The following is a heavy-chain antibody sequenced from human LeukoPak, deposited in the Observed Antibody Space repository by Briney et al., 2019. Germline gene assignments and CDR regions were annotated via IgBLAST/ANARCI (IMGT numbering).Heavy chain of an antibody. J-gene: IGHJ5*02. CDR2: INPKSGGA. CDR3: ARDPARAYYYGSGSYYNVGWFDP. D-gene: IGHD3-10*01. Sequence: ASVKVSCKASGFTFNAYNIHWVRQAPGQGLEWMGWINPKSGGANYAQKFQGRVTMTRDTSISTAYMELSRLRSDDTAVYYCARDPARAYYYGSGSYYNVGWFDPWGQGTLVTVSS. V-gene: IGHV1-2*02. CDR1: GFTFNAYN.